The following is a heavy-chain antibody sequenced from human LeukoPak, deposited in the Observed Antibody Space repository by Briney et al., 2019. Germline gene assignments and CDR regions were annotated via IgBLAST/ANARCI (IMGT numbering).Heavy chain of an antibody. V-gene: IGHV3-30*18. CDR2: ISYDGSNK. D-gene: IGHD2-15*01. Sequence: GGSLRLSCAASGFTFSSYGMHWVRQAPGKGLEWVAVISYDGSNKYYADSVKGRFTIFRDNSKNTLYLQVNSLRAEDTAVYYCAKDPREYCSGGSCLLGYFQHWGQGTLVTVSS. CDR3: AKDPREYCSGGSCLLGYFQH. J-gene: IGHJ1*01. CDR1: GFTFSSYG.